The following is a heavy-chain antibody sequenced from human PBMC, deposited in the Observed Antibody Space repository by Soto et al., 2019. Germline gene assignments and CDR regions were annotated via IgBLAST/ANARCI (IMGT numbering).Heavy chain of an antibody. CDR2: VYYSGTT. J-gene: IGHJ4*02. CDR1: GGSIANYY. Sequence: PSETLSLTCSVSGGSIANYYWSCIRQPPGKRLEWIGYVYYSGTTNYNPSLKSRVSISVDTSKNQFSLSLSSVTAADTALYYCARTTAVPNTLRSRYYFDYWGQGTLVTVSS. V-gene: IGHV4-59*01. D-gene: IGHD4-17*01. CDR3: ARTTAVPNTLRSRYYFDY.